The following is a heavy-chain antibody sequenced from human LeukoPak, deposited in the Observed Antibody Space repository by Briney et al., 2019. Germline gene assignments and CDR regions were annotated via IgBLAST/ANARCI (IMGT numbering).Heavy chain of an antibody. CDR1: GFSFSIYS. CDR2: ISSSSSAI. D-gene: IGHD5-18*01. J-gene: IGHJ4*02. V-gene: IGHV3-48*02. CDR3: ARVKTAMDIDY. Sequence: GGSLRLSCAASGFSFSIYSMNWVRQGPGKGLEWVSYISSSSSAIYYADSVKGRFTISRDNAKNSVYLQMNSLRDEDTAVYYCARVKTAMDIDYWGQGTLVTVSS.